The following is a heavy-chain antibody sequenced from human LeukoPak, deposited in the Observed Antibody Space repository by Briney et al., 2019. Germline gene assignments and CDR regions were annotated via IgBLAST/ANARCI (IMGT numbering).Heavy chain of an antibody. D-gene: IGHD2/OR15-2a*01. CDR3: VRVGTNIHAMDV. J-gene: IGHJ6*02. V-gene: IGHV3-21*01. Sequence: PGGSLRLSCAASGFTFSIYSMNWVRRAPGKGLEWLSSISSDSSYIFYADSVKGRFTITRDNARNSLFLQMNSLRAEDTAVYSCVRVGTNIHAMDVWGQGTTVIVSS. CDR2: ISSDSSYI. CDR1: GFTFSIYS.